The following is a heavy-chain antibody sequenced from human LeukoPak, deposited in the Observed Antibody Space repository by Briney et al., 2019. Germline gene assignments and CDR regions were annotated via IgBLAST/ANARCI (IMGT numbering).Heavy chain of an antibody. CDR3: AREGPIGLDY. CDR2: IYTSGST. J-gene: IGHJ4*02. Sequence: SETLSLTCTVSGGSISSCSYYWSWIRQPAGKGLEWIGRIYTSGSTNYNPSLKSRVTISVDTSKNQFSLNLSAVTAADSAVYYCAREGPIGLDYWGQGTLVTVSS. D-gene: IGHD3-10*01. V-gene: IGHV4-61*02. CDR1: GGSISSCSYY.